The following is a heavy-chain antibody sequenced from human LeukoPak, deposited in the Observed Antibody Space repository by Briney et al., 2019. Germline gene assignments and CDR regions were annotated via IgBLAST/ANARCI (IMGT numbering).Heavy chain of an antibody. CDR2: MNPNSGNT. J-gene: IGHJ4*02. V-gene: IGHV1-8*01. D-gene: IGHD5-24*01. CDR3: ARWLQFQPFDY. CDR1: GYTFASYD. Sequence: AASVKVSCKASGYTFASYDINWVRQAPGQGLEWMGWMNPNSGNTGYAQKFQGRVTMTRNTSISTAYMELSSLRSEDTAVYYCARWLQFQPFDYWGQGTLVTVSS.